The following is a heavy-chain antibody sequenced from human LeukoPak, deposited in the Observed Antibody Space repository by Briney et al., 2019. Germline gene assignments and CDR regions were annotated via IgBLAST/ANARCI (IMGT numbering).Heavy chain of an antibody. J-gene: IGHJ4*02. CDR1: GFALSSHW. V-gene: IGHV3-7*01. CDR2: VNRDGSET. D-gene: IGHD3-10*01. CDR3: AKLSKSRGWAFDY. Sequence: GGSLRLSCAASGFALSSHWMTWVRQVPGRGPEWVANVNRDGSETYYLDSVKGRFTISRDNAKNSLYLQMNSLRDEDTAVYYCAKLSKSRGWAFDYWGQGTLVTVSS.